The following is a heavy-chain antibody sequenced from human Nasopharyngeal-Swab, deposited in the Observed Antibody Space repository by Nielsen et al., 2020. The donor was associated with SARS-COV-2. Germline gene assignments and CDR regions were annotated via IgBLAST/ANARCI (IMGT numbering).Heavy chain of an antibody. CDR2: IIPIFGTA. J-gene: IGHJ4*02. Sequence: WVRHAPGQGLEWMGGIIPIFGTANYAQKFQDRVTITADESTSTAYMELSSLRSEDTAVYYCARDIYGDYVGYWGQGTLVTVSS. V-gene: IGHV1-69*01. CDR3: ARDIYGDYVGY. D-gene: IGHD4-17*01.